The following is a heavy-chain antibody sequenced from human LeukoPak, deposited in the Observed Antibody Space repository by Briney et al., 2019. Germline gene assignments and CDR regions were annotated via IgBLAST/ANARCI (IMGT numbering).Heavy chain of an antibody. J-gene: IGHJ4*02. CDR1: GFTFSTYW. D-gene: IGHD1-26*01. CDR2: INSDGSST. CDR3: ARSRYSGGSMEY. Sequence: PGGSLRLSCAASGFTFSTYWMHWVRQAPGKGLVWVSRINSDGSSTSYAGSVRGRFTISRDNAKNTLYLQVNNLKAEDTAVYYCARSRYSGGSMEYWGQGTQITVSS. V-gene: IGHV3-74*01.